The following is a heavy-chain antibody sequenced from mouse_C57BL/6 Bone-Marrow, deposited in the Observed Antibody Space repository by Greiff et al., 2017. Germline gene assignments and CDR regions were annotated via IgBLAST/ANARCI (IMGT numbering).Heavy chain of an antibody. Sequence: QVQLQQSGAELVRPGTSVKLSCKASGYTFTNYLIEWVKQRPGQGLEWIGVINPGSGGTNYNEKFKGKATLTADKSSSTAYMQLSSLTAEDSAVYCCARLGGFRYDFDDWGKGTTLTVSS. J-gene: IGHJ2*01. V-gene: IGHV1-54*01. CDR1: GYTFTNYL. CDR3: ARLGGFRYDFDD. CDR2: INPGSGGT. D-gene: IGHD1-1*01.